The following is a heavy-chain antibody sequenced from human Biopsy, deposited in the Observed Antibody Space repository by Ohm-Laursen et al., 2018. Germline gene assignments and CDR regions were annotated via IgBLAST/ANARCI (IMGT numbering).Heavy chain of an antibody. CDR3: ARGGTLVVVPTAVLHSFDI. CDR1: GYTFSSYG. Sequence: SVKVSCKASGYTFSSYGINWVRQAPGQGLEWLGWISTYNGNTNYAQNLQGRVTMTTDTSTSTAYMELRSMRSDDTAVYYCARGGTLVVVPTAVLHSFDIWGQGTMVTVSS. V-gene: IGHV1-18*01. J-gene: IGHJ3*02. D-gene: IGHD2-2*01. CDR2: ISTYNGNT.